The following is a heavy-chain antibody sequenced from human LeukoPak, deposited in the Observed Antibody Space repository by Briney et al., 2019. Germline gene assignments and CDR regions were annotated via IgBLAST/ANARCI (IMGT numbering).Heavy chain of an antibody. V-gene: IGHV1-18*01. CDR2: ISAYKGNT. J-gene: IGHJ4*02. CDR3: ARDGSGSYRYYFDY. CDR1: GYTFTSYG. Sequence: ASVKVSCKASGYTFTSYGISWVRQAPGQGLEWMGWISAYKGNTNYAQKLQGRVTMTTDTSTSTAYMELRSLRSDDTAVYYCARDGSGSYRYYFDYWGQGTLVTVSS. D-gene: IGHD1-26*01.